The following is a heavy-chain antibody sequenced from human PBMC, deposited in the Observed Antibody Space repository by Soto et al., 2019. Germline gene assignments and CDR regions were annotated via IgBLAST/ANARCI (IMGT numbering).Heavy chain of an antibody. CDR3: ERQGVFTVAATSYFDS. V-gene: IGHV4-59*08. CDR2: IYYSGST. Sequence: PSETLCLTCTVCGGSISFYYWSWIRQPPGKGLEWIGYIYYSGSTNYNPSLKSRVTISVDTSKNQFSLKLSSVTAADPPVYYCERQGVFTVAATSYFDSWSQDNLLTVSS. J-gene: IGHJ4*02. D-gene: IGHD6-19*01. CDR1: GGSISFYY.